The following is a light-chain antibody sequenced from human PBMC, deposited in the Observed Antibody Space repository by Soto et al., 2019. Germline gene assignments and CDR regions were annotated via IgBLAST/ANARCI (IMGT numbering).Light chain of an antibody. CDR1: SSDIGGFNY. J-gene: IGLJ1*01. V-gene: IGLV2-14*01. CDR2: EVS. Sequence: QSVLTQPASVSGSPGQSITISCTGTSSDIGGFNYVSWFQQHPGTAPKLMIYEVSNRPSGVSNRFSGSKSGNTASLTISGLQAEDEADYYCSSYTSSSTLAVFGPGTKATVL. CDR3: SSYTSSSTLAV.